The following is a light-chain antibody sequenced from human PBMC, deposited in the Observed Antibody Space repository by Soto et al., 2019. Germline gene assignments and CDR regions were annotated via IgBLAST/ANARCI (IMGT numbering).Light chain of an antibody. V-gene: IGLV2-14*01. J-gene: IGLJ2*01. CDR2: DVS. CDR1: SGDVGAYNY. CDR3: GSYTTINTMS. Sequence: QSALTQPASVSGSPGQSITISCAGTSGDVGAYNYVTWFQQYPDNVPTLIIYDVSERPSGVSDRFSGSKSGNTASLTISGLRTEDEADYYCGSYTTINTMSFGGGTKVTVL.